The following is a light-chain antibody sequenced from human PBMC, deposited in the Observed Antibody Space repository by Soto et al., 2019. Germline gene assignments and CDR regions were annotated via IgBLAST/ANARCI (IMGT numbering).Light chain of an antibody. J-gene: IGKJ2*01. V-gene: IGKV3-15*01. CDR2: GAS. Sequence: EIVMTQSPVILSVSPGERATLSCRASQNVNSDLAWYQQKPGQAPRIIIYGASTRATDIPARISGSGSGTDFTLTISSLQSEDFAVYYCQQYNKWPPLYTFGQGTKLEIK. CDR1: QNVNSD. CDR3: QQYNKWPPLYT.